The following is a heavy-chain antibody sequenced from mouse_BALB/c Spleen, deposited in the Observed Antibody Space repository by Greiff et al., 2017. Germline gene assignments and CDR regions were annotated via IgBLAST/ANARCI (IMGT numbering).Heavy chain of an antibody. D-gene: IGHD2-10*01. V-gene: IGHV5-9-4*01. CDR3: ARASYGNYYAMDY. J-gene: IGHJ4*01. CDR2: ISSGGSYT. CDR1: GFTFSSYA. Sequence: EVQVVESGGGLVKPGGSLKLSCAASGFTFSSYAMSWVRQSPEKRLEWVAEISSGGSYTYYPDTVTGRFTISRDNAKNTLYLEMSSLRSEDTAMYYCARASYGNYYAMDYWGQRTSVTVSS.